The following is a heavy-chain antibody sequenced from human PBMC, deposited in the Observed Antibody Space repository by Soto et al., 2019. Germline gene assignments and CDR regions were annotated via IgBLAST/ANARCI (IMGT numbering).Heavy chain of an antibody. CDR3: ARVQDTMIVVGTLDY. V-gene: IGHV3-7*01. D-gene: IGHD3-22*01. CDR1: GFTFSSYW. CDR2: IKQDGSEK. Sequence: GGSLRLSCAASGFTFSSYWMNWVRQAPGKGLEWVANIKQDGSEKYYVDSVKGRFTISRDNAKNSLYLQMNSLRAEDTAVYYCARVQDTMIVVGTLDYWGQGTLVTVSS. J-gene: IGHJ4*02.